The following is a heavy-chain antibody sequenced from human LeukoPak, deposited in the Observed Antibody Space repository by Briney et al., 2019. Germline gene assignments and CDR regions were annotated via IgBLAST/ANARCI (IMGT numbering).Heavy chain of an antibody. D-gene: IGHD4-17*01. CDR1: GYPISGFY. CDR2: IIPILGIA. Sequence: SVKVSCKAAGYPISGFYMHWVRQAPGQGLEWMGRIIPILGIANYAQKFQGRVTITADKSTSTAYMELSSLRSEDTAVYYCARVRTVTSVLVYYYYGMDVWGQGTTVTVSS. CDR3: ARVRTVTSVLVYYYYGMDV. J-gene: IGHJ6*02. V-gene: IGHV1-69*04.